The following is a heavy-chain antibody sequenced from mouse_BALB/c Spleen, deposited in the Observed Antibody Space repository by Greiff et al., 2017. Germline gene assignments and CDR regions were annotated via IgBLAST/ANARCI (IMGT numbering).Heavy chain of an antibody. V-gene: IGHV1-54*01. J-gene: IGHJ4*01. CDR1: GYAFTNYL. CDR3: TRGSSGFYAMDY. CDR2: INPGSGGT. D-gene: IGHD3-1*01. Sequence: QVQLKQSGAELVRPGTSVKVSCKASGYAFTNYLIEWVKQRPGQGLEWIGVINPGSGGTNYNEKFKGKATLTADKSSSTAYMQLSSLTSDDSAVYFCTRGSSGFYAMDYWGQGTSVTVSS.